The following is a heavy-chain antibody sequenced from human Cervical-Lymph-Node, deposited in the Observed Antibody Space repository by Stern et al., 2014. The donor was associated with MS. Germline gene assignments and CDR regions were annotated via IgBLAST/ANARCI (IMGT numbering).Heavy chain of an antibody. CDR3: ARDLDRSETVTFDY. V-gene: IGHV3-30*04. J-gene: IGHJ4*02. Sequence: VHLVESGGGVVQPGRSLRLSCAASGFTFSGYAMHWVRQAPGKVLEWVAVISYDGRSKHYADSVKGRFTISRDSSKNTVFLQMSSLRVEDTAVYYCARDLDRSETVTFDYWGQGTLVTVSS. D-gene: IGHD3-22*01. CDR1: GFTFSGYA. CDR2: ISYDGRSK.